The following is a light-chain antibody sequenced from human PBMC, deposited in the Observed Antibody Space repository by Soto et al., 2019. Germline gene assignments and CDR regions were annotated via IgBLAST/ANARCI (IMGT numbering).Light chain of an antibody. CDR3: QQRSNWPT. J-gene: IGKJ1*01. Sequence: EIVLTQSPATLSLSPGERATLSCRASQSVSNYLAWYQQKPGEAPRLLISDASNRATGIPARFSGSGSGTDFTLTISRLEPEDFAVYYCQQRSNWPTFGQGTKVDIK. CDR1: QSVSNY. CDR2: DAS. V-gene: IGKV3-11*01.